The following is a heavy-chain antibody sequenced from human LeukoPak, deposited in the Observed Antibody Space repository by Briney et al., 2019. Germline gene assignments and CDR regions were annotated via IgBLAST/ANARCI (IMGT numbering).Heavy chain of an antibody. J-gene: IGHJ3*02. CDR2: VSATGGST. V-gene: IGHV3-23*01. Sequence: GGSVRLSCAASGFTFSSYAMSWVRQAPGKGLEWVSGVSATGGSTYYADSVKGRFTISRDNSKNTLYLQMNSLRAEDTAVHYCAKGLISSSSIKDAFDIWGQGTMVTVSS. CDR3: AKGLISSSSIKDAFDI. D-gene: IGHD6-6*01. CDR1: GFTFSSYA.